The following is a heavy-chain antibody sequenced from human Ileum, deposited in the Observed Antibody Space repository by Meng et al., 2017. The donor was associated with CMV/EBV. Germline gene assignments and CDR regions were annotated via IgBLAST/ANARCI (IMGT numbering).Heavy chain of an antibody. V-gene: IGHV3-30*02. CDR2: IHYDGSSI. Sequence: GGSLRLSCAASGFTFSDYGMHWVRQAPGKGLEWVTFIHYDGSSIDYADSVKGRFTIFRDNSKNTLYLQMNSLRPEDTAVYFCARDFKWHIDYWGQGMLVTVSS. D-gene: IGHD2-21*01. CDR1: GFTFSDYG. CDR3: ARDFKWHIDY. J-gene: IGHJ4*02.